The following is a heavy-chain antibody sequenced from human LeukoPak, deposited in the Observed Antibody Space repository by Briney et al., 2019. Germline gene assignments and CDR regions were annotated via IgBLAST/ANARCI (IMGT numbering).Heavy chain of an antibody. CDR3: AKGPLHYIHGTHYFDY. J-gene: IGHJ4*02. CDR1: GFTFSSYG. D-gene: IGHD1-14*01. V-gene: IGHV3-23*01. Sequence: GGTLRLSCAASGFTFSSYGMSWVRQAPGKGLEWVSGISNNGDSTHYADSVMGRFTISRDNSKSTLYLQMNSLRAEDTAVYYCAKGPLHYIHGTHYFDYWGQGTLVTVSS. CDR2: ISNNGDST.